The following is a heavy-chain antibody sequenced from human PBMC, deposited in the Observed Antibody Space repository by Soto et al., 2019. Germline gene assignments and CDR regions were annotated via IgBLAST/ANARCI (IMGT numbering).Heavy chain of an antibody. CDR2: IVVGSGNT. Sequence: ASVKVSCKASGFTFTSSALQWVRQARGQRLEWIGWIVVGSGNTNYAQKFQARVTITRAMSTSTAYMELSSLRSEDTAVYYCAADRGYSYGLLGMDVWGQGTTVTVSS. V-gene: IGHV1-58*01. CDR1: GFTFTSSA. J-gene: IGHJ6*02. CDR3: AADRGYSYGLLGMDV. D-gene: IGHD5-18*01.